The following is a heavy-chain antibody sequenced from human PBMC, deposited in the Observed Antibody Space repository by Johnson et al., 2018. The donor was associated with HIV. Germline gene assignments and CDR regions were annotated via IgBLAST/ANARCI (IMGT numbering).Heavy chain of an antibody. CDR2: ISGRGGST. Sequence: VQLVESGGGLVQPGGSLRLSCAASGFTFSSYAMSWVRQAPGKGLEWVSAISGRGGSTYYADSVKGRFTISRDNPKNTLNLLMNSLKTEATAVDYCTTGPVGATKGGGAFDTWGQGTRVTVSS. CDR1: GFTFSSYA. V-gene: IGHV3-23*04. D-gene: IGHD1-26*01. CDR3: TTGPVGATKGGGAFDT. J-gene: IGHJ3*02.